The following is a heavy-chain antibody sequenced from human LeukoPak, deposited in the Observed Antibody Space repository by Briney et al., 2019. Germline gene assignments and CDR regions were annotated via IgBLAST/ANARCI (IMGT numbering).Heavy chain of an antibody. J-gene: IGHJ4*02. CDR2: INSYGSAT. V-gene: IGHV3-23*01. D-gene: IGHD6-19*01. CDR1: GFPFGGYA. CDR3: AKRISGRYSSAWYFDD. Sequence: GGSQRLSCTASGFPFGGYAMSWVRQAPGKGLEWVSAINSYGSATYDADSVKGRFTISRDNSNNKLYLQMNRLRAEDTAVYYCAKRISGRYSSAWYFDDWGRGTLVVVSS.